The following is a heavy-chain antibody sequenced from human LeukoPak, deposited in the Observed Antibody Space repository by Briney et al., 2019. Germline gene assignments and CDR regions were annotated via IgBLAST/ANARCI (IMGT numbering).Heavy chain of an antibody. V-gene: IGHV1-46*01. CDR3: ARDNSVGDSAWWFDP. Sequence: ASVKVSCKASGYTFTSYYMHWVRQAPGQGLEWMGIINPSDGSTSYAQKFQGRVTMTRDMSTSTVYMELSSLRSEDTAVYYCARDNSVGDSAWWFDPWGQGTLVTVSS. CDR2: INPSDGST. J-gene: IGHJ5*02. CDR1: GYTFTSYY. D-gene: IGHD5-12*01.